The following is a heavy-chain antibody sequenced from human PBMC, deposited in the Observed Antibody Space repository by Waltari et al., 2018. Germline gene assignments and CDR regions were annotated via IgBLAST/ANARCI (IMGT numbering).Heavy chain of an antibody. Sequence: EVQLVESGGGLIQPGGSLRLSCAASGFTVSSNYMSWVRQAPGKGLEWVSVIYSGGSTYYADSVKGRFTISRDNSKNTLYLQMNSLRAEDTAVYYCAKDHGYDIRNDAFDIWGQGTMVTVSS. CDR1: GFTVSSNY. CDR2: IYSGGST. CDR3: AKDHGYDIRNDAFDI. D-gene: IGHD5-12*01. J-gene: IGHJ3*02. V-gene: IGHV3-53*01.